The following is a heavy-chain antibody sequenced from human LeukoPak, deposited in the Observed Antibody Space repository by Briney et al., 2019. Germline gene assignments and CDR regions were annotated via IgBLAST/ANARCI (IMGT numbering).Heavy chain of an antibody. Sequence: SETLSLTCAVYGGSFSGYYWSWIRQPPGKGLEWIGEMYDSGSNNYNPSLKSRVTISVDTSKNQFSLKLSSVTAADTAVYYCARLPYYYDSSGYYYFSFDYWGQGTLVTVSS. CDR1: GGSFSGYY. V-gene: IGHV4-34*01. J-gene: IGHJ4*02. D-gene: IGHD3-22*01. CDR2: MYDSGSN. CDR3: ARLPYYYDSSGYYYFSFDY.